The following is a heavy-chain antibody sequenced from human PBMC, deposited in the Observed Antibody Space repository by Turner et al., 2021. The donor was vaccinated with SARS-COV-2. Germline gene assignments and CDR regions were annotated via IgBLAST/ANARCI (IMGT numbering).Heavy chain of an antibody. Sequence: EVQLVESGGGLVQPGGSLRLSCAASGFIFSDNYMDWVRQAPGKGLEWVGRTKNKANNYITEYAASVKGRLTISRDDPKNSLSLQMNSLKTDDTAVYYCARGAMDYGGNFGAFDIWGQGTMVTVSS. J-gene: IGHJ3*02. V-gene: IGHV3-72*01. CDR1: GFIFSDNY. CDR3: ARGAMDYGGNFGAFDI. D-gene: IGHD4-17*01. CDR2: TKNKANNYIT.